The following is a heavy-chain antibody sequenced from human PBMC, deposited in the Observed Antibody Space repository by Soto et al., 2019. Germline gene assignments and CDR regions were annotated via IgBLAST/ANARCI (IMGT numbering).Heavy chain of an antibody. V-gene: IGHV4-30-2*06. J-gene: IGHJ6*02. CDR2: TYQSGSA. Sequence: SETLSLTCTVSGGSISSGGYSWTWIRQSPGKVLEWIGYTYQSGSAYYNPSLKSRVTIXXXXSXNXLXLXXXSVTAADTAVYYCARDYYGMDVWGQGTTVTVSS. CDR1: GGSISSGGYS. CDR3: ARDYYGMDV.